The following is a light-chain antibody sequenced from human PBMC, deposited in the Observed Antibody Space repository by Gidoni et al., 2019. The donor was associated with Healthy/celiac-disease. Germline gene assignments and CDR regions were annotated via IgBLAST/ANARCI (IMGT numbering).Light chain of an antibody. CDR3: QQYNSYLYT. J-gene: IGKJ2*01. CDR2: KAS. V-gene: IGKV1-5*03. Sequence: DNKMTQSPSTMSASVGDRVTITCRASQSISSWLAWYQQKPGKAPKLLIYKASSLESGVPSRFSGSGSGTEFTLTISSLQPDDFATYYCQQYNSYLYTFGQGTKLEIK. CDR1: QSISSW.